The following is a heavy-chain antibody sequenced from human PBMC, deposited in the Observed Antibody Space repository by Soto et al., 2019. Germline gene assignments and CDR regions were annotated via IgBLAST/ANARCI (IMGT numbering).Heavy chain of an antibody. CDR2: ISSSSSYI. CDR1: GFTFSSYS. J-gene: IGHJ6*04. Sequence: EVQLVESGGGLVKPGGSLRLSCAASGFTFSSYSMNWVRQAPGKGLEWVASISSSSSYIYYADSVKGRFTISRDNAKNSLYLQMNSLRAEDTAVYYCASGGSHLSYYYYGMDVWGEGTTVTVSS. D-gene: IGHD6-13*01. CDR3: ASGGSHLSYYYYGMDV. V-gene: IGHV3-21*01.